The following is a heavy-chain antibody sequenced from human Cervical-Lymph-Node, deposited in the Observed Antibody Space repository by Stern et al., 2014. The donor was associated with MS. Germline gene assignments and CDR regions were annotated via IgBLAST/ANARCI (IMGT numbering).Heavy chain of an antibody. J-gene: IGHJ5*02. CDR2: INTNTGTP. CDR3: ARDMSDFWSDYGHNWFDP. D-gene: IGHD3-3*01. Sequence: QVQLGQSGSELKKPGASVTVSCKASGYTFTKYLIHWVRQAPGQGLEWMGWINTNTGTPMYARGFAGRCVFSLDTSVSTAYLQISRLKTEDTAIYYCARDMSDFWSDYGHNWFDPWGQGTLVTVSS. V-gene: IGHV7-4-1*02. CDR1: GYTFTKYL.